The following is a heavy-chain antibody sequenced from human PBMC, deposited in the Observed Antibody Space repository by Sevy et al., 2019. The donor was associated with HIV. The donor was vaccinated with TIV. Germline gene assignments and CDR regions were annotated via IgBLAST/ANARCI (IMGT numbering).Heavy chain of an antibody. CDR1: GSTFSSDW. CDR3: TRDVWSDSYRNWFDP. J-gene: IGHJ5*02. V-gene: IGHV3-74*01. CDR2: INSDGSRT. Sequence: GGSLRLSCVASGSTFSSDWMYWVRQAPGKGLEWVSRINSDGSRTTYEDSVKGRFTIYRDNAKNTLFLQMNRLRVEDTAAYYSTRDVWSDSYRNWFDPWGPGTLVTVSS. D-gene: IGHD3-3*01.